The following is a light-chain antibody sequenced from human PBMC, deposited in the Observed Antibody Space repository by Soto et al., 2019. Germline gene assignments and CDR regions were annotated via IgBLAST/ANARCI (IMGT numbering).Light chain of an antibody. CDR2: RDS. V-gene: IGLV3-9*01. CDR3: HVWDSRTAV. Sequence: SYELTQPLSVSVPLGQTGSITCGGNNIGTRNVHWYQQKPGQAPVLVVYRDSNRPSGIPERFSGSNSGNTATLTISRAQAGDEADYYCHVWDSRTAVFGGGTQLTVL. CDR1: NIGTRN. J-gene: IGLJ3*02.